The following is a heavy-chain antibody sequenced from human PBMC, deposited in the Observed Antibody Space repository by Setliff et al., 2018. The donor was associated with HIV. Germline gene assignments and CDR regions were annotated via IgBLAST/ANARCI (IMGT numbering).Heavy chain of an antibody. CDR1: GYTFSGYY. CDR2: INPNSGGT. Sequence: ASVKVSCKASGYTFSGYYMHWVRQAPGQGLEWMGWINPNSGGTNNAQKFQGRVTMTRDTSINTAYMELSGLRSDDTAMYYCARQLSNSLDYWGQGTLVTVSS. D-gene: IGHD7-27*01. CDR3: ARQLSNSLDY. V-gene: IGHV1-2*02. J-gene: IGHJ4*02.